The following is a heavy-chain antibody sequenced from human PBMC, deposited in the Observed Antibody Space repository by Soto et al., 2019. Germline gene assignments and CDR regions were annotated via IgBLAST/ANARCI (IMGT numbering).Heavy chain of an antibody. Sequence: PGGSLRLSCAASGFKFEDYAMFWVRQPPGKGLEWVSGISWNSGNIVYADSVKGRFTISRDNAKNSVYLQMNSLRAEDTAVYFCASGQDNRVVNFDYWGQGALVTVSS. V-gene: IGHV3-9*01. CDR2: ISWNSGNI. J-gene: IGHJ4*02. CDR3: ASGQDNRVVNFDY. CDR1: GFKFEDYA. D-gene: IGHD1-26*01.